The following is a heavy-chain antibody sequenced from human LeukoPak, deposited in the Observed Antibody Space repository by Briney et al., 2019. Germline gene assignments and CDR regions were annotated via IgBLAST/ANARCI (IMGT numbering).Heavy chain of an antibody. V-gene: IGHV5-51*01. CDR2: IYPGDSDT. CDR3: ATHDVLPAPGWAYYYYGMDV. D-gene: IGHD2-2*01. CDR1: GYSFTSYW. Sequence: HGESLKISCKGSGYSFTSYWIGWVRQMPGKGLEWMGIIYPGDSDTRYSPSFQGQVTISADKSISTAYLQWSSLKASDTAMYSRATHDVLPAPGWAYYYYGMDVWGQGTTVNVSS. J-gene: IGHJ6*02.